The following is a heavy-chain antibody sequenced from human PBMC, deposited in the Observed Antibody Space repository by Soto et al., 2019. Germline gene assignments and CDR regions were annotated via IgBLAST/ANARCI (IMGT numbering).Heavy chain of an antibody. J-gene: IGHJ4*02. Sequence: EVQLVESGGGLVKPGGSLRLSCAASGFTFSKAWMSWVRQAPGKGLEWVGHIKSKIDGGATDCAAPVKGRFSISRDDSKNTLYLQMNNLETEDTALYYCTTERRYYYDSGGYWGQGTLVTVSS. V-gene: IGHV3-15*01. CDR3: TTERRYYYDSGGY. D-gene: IGHD3-22*01. CDR2: IKSKIDGGAT. CDR1: GFTFSKAW.